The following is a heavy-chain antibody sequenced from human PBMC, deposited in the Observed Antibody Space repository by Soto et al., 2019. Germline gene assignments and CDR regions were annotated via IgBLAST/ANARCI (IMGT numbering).Heavy chain of an antibody. CDR2: INNNSGII. V-gene: IGHV3-48*01. CDR1: GFTFIKYP. D-gene: IGHD1-20*01. J-gene: IGHJ4*02. Sequence: PGGSLTLSCAASGFTFIKYPMNWVRKVPGKGLEWVSYINNNSGIIYYADSVKGRFTISRDNAKNSLYLQMNSLRVEDTAVYYCARDQGNNWDLDYWGQGTLVTVSS. CDR3: ARDQGNNWDLDY.